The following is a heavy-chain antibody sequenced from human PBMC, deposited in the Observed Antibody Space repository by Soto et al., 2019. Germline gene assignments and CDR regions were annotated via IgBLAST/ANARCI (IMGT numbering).Heavy chain of an antibody. Sequence: GASVKVSCKASGYTFTSYGISWVRQAPGQGLEWMGWISAYNGNTNYAQKLQGRVTMTTDTSTSTAYMELRSLRSDDTAVYYCARDSSTTVTPRGFDYWGQGTLVTVS. CDR2: ISAYNGNT. J-gene: IGHJ4*02. V-gene: IGHV1-18*01. D-gene: IGHD4-17*01. CDR1: GYTFTSYG. CDR3: ARDSSTTVTPRGFDY.